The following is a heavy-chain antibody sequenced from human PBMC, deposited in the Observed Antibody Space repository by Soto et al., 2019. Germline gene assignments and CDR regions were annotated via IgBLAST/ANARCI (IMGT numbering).Heavy chain of an antibody. CDR2: VTSRGDTT. Sequence: EVQLLQSGGGLVQPGGSLRLSCAASGFIFSNYAMNWVRQAPGKGLEWVSIVTSRGDTTYYADSVKGRFTISRDNSKNTLYRQVNSVTAEHTAVYYCAKDRLGGGLDYWDQGTLVSVSS. V-gene: IGHV3-23*01. CDR1: GFIFSNYA. CDR3: AKDRLGGGLDY. J-gene: IGHJ4*02. D-gene: IGHD3-16*01.